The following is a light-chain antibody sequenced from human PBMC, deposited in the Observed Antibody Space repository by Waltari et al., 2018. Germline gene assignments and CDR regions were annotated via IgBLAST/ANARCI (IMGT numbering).Light chain of an antibody. CDR3: MQGLQIPFT. CDR1: ESLLHTNGYYY. CDR2: FGS. V-gene: IGKV2-28*01. Sequence: EIVMTQPPISPPVTPGEPANISCRSSESLLHTNGYYYLDWYLQRPGQSPQLLIHFGSNRASGVADRFSGSASGTDFTLQVSRVEAEDVGVYFCMQGLQIPFTFGQGTKLQI. J-gene: IGKJ2*01.